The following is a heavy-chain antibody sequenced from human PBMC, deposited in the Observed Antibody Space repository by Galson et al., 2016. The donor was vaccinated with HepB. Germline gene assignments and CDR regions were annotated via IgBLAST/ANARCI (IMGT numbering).Heavy chain of an antibody. J-gene: IGHJ6*03. Sequence: TLSLTCTVSGGSISIGDCYWSWIRQHPGKGLEWIGYIYYSGSTNYNPSLKSRVTISVDTSKNQFSLRLSSVTAADTAVYYCTRSPSSGHYYYYMDLWGQGTLVTVSS. CDR3: TRSPSSGHYYYYMDL. CDR2: IYYSGST. V-gene: IGHV4-31*03. D-gene: IGHD3-10*01. CDR1: GGSISIGDCY.